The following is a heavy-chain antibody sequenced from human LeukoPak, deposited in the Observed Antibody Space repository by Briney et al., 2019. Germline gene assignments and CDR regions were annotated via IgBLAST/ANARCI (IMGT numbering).Heavy chain of an antibody. CDR3: ARVHRPNKTFDY. CDR1: GGSISSSSYY. J-gene: IGHJ4*02. V-gene: IGHV4-39*01. D-gene: IGHD1/OR15-1a*01. CDR2: IYYSGST. Sequence: PSETLSLTCTVSGGSISSSSYYWGWIRQPPGKGLEWIGSIYYSGSTYYNPSLKSRVTISVDTSKNQFSLKLSSVTAADTAVYYCARVHRPNKTFDYWGQGTLVTVSS.